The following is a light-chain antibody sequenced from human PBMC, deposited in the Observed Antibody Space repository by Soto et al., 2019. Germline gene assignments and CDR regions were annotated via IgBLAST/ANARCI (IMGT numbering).Light chain of an antibody. Sequence: QAVVTQEPSLTVSPGGTVTLTCGSSTGDVSSGHYPYWFQQKPGQAPRTLIYDTHNRLSWTPARFSGSLLGGKAALTLSGAEPEDEADYYCLLFYSGTRVFGGETKVTVL. CDR1: TGDVSSGHY. CDR3: LLFYSGTRV. V-gene: IGLV7-46*01. CDR2: DTH. J-gene: IGLJ3*02.